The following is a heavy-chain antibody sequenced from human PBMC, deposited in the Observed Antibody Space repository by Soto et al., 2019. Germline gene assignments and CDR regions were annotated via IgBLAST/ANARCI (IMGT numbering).Heavy chain of an antibody. CDR1: GYTFTSYG. CDR2: ISAYNGNT. V-gene: IGHV1-18*01. J-gene: IGHJ5*02. CDR3: ASAVNWFDP. Sequence: QVQLVQSGAEVKKPGASVKVSCKASGYTFTSYGISWVRQAPGQGREWMGWISAYNGNTNYAEKLQGRVTMTTDTSTSTADMELRCQKSDDTAVYYCASAVNWFDPWGQGTQVTVSS.